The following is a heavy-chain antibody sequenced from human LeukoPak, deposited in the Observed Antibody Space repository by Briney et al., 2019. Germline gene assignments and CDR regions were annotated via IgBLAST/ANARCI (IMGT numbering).Heavy chain of an antibody. J-gene: IGHJ4*02. D-gene: IGHD6-13*01. CDR1: GFTFSSYA. CDR2: ISYDGSNK. Sequence: GRSLRLSCAASGFTFSSYAMHWVRQAPGKGLEWVAVISYDGSNKYYADSVKGRFTISRDNSKNTLYLQMNSLRAEDTAVYYCARDPRLVPLLGYFDYWGQGTLVAVSS. V-gene: IGHV3-30*07. CDR3: ARDPRLVPLLGYFDY.